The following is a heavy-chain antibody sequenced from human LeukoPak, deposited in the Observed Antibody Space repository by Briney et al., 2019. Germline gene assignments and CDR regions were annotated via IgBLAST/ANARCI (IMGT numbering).Heavy chain of an antibody. D-gene: IGHD6-6*01. CDR3: ARYTSSSGYFDS. CDR2: IFYSGTT. V-gene: IGHV4-39*01. Sequence: SETLSLTCTVSGASISGSDYHWGWIRQPPGKGLEWIGSIFYSGTTYYNPSLKGRVTLSVYTSKNQFSLNLNSVTAADTAVYYCARYTSSSGYFDSWGQGTLVTVSS. J-gene: IGHJ4*02. CDR1: GASISGSDYH.